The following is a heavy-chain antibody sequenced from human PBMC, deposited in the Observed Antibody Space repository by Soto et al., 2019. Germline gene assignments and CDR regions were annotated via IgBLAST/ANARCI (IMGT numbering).Heavy chain of an antibody. D-gene: IGHD3-3*01. V-gene: IGHV1-3*01. CDR1: GHTFTSYA. CDR2: INAGNGNT. CDR3: ARELYRITIFGVVIENNWFDP. Sequence: QVQLVQSGAEVKKPGASVKVSCKASGHTFTSYAMHWVRQAPGQRLEWMGWINAGNGNTKYSQKFQGRVTITRDTSASTAYMELSSLRSEDTAVYYCARELYRITIFGVVIENNWFDPWGQGTLVTVSS. J-gene: IGHJ5*02.